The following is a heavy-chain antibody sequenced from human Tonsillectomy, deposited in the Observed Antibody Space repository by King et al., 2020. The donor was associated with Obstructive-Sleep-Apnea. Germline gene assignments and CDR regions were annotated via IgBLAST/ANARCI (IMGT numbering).Heavy chain of an antibody. CDR2: INWNIGNI. J-gene: IGHJ3*02. Sequence: QLVQAGGGLVQPGRSLRLSFAASGFCFDDYAMHWVRQAPGRGLEWVSGINWNIGNIDYADSVKGRFTISRDNAKNSLYLQMNSLRAEDTALYYCVKDRAGGVPDAFDIWGQGTMVTVSS. V-gene: IGHV3-9*01. CDR1: GFCFDDYA. CDR3: VKDRAGGVPDAFDI. D-gene: IGHD3-16*01.